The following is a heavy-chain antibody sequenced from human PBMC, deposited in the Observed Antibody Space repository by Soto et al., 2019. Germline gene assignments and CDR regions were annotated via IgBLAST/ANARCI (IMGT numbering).Heavy chain of an antibody. CDR3: AAYARNWNRHYYYYYMDV. J-gene: IGHJ6*03. CDR1: GFTFTSSA. Sequence: ASVKVSCKASGFTFTSSAMQWVRQARGQRLEWIGWIVVGSGNTNYAQKFQERVTITRDMSTRTAYMELSSLRSEDTAVYYCAAYARNWNRHYYYYYMDVWGKGTTVTVSS. V-gene: IGHV1-58*02. CDR2: IVVGSGNT. D-gene: IGHD1-1*01.